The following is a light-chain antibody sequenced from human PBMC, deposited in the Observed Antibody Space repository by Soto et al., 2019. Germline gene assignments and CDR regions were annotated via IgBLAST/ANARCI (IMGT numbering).Light chain of an antibody. CDR1: SSDVGAYDR. J-gene: IGLJ2*01. CDR3: SSVTTWTTLV. CDR2: DAS. V-gene: IGLV2-18*02. Sequence: QSVLTQPPSVSGSPGQSVTISCTGTSSDVGAYDRVSWYQQPTGTPPRVIIYDASNRPSVVPDRFSGSKSGNAASLTISGLPPEDEAEYYCSSVTTWTTLVFGGGTKLTVL.